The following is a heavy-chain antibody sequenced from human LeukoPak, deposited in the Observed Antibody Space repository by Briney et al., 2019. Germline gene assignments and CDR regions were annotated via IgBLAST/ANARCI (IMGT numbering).Heavy chain of an antibody. CDR3: ARSQYSNYWRGSSWYRTNAFDI. CDR1: GYTLTSYD. D-gene: IGHD6-13*01. CDR2: MNPNSGRT. V-gene: IGHV1-8*01. J-gene: IGHJ3*02. Sequence: ASVKVSCKASGYTLTSYDINWVRQATGQGLEWMGWMNPNSGRTGYAQNFQGRITITRNTSISTAYMELSSLRSEDTAVYYCARSQYSNYWRGSSWYRTNAFDIWGQGTMVTVSS.